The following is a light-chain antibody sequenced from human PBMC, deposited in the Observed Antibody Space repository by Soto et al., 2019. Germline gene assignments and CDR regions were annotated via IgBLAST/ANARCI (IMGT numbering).Light chain of an antibody. CDR3: QQYNNWPRT. Sequence: EIVLTQFPATLSVSPGERATLSCMASQSVSRNIAWYQQKPGQAPRLLIYVASTRATGVPARFSGGGSGTEFTLTISSLQSEDFAVYYCQQYNNWPRTFGQGTKVDIK. V-gene: IGKV3D-15*01. CDR1: QSVSRN. CDR2: VAS. J-gene: IGKJ1*01.